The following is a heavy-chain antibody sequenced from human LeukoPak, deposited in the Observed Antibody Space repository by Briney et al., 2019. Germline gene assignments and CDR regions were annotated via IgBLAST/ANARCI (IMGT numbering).Heavy chain of an antibody. J-gene: IGHJ4*02. CDR3: ARSYCSSTSCPSRFDS. D-gene: IGHD2-2*01. CDR2: ISGSGGST. Sequence: PGGSLRLSCAASGFTFSSYAMSWVRQAPGKGLEWVSVISGSGGSTYYADSVKGRFTISRDNSKNTLYLRMNSLRAEDTAVYYCARSYCSSTSCPSRFDSWGQGTLVTVSS. CDR1: GFTFSSYA. V-gene: IGHV3-23*01.